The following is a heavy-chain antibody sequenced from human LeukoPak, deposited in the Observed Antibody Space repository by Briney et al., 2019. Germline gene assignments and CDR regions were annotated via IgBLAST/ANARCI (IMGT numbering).Heavy chain of an antibody. CDR1: GYTFTSYA. CDR2: INTNTGNP. D-gene: IGHD2-2*02. J-gene: IGHJ5*02. CDR3: ARVWMPAAIRNWFDP. V-gene: IGHV7-4-1*02. Sequence: GASVKVSCKASGYTFTSYAMNWVRQAPGQGLEWMGWINTNTGNPTYAQGFTGRFVFSLDTSVSTAYLQISSLKAEDTAVYYCARVWMPAAIRNWFDPWGQGTLVTVSS.